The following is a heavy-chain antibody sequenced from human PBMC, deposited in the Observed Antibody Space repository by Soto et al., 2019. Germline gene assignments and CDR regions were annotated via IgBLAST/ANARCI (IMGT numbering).Heavy chain of an antibody. CDR1: GFTFSSYA. V-gene: IGHV3-23*01. CDR2: ISGSGGST. J-gene: IGHJ4*02. D-gene: IGHD3-10*01. Sequence: GGSLRLSCAASGFTFSSYAMSWVRQAPGKGLEWVSAISGSGGSTYYADSVKGRFTISRDNSKNTLYLQMNSLRAEDTAVYYCAKADRYYYGSGSYYDYWGQGTLVTVSS. CDR3: AKADRYYYGSGSYYDY.